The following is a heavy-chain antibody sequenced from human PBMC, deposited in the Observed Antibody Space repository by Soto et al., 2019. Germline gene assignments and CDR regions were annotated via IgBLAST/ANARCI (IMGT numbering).Heavy chain of an antibody. V-gene: IGHV1-69*01. CDR2: IIPIFGTA. D-gene: IGHD6-6*01. J-gene: IGHJ6*02. CDR1: GGTFSSYA. CDR3: ARVRGQLVHYYYGMDV. Sequence: QVQLVQSGAELKKPGSSVKVSCKASGGTFSSYAISWVRQAPGQGLEWMGGIIPIFGTANYAQKFQGRVTITADESTSTDYMELSSLRSEDKAVYYCARVRGQLVHYYYGMDVWGQGTTVTVSS.